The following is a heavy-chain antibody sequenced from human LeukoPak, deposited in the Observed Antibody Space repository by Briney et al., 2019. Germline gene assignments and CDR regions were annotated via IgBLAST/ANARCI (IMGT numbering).Heavy chain of an antibody. V-gene: IGHV4-59*01. CDR1: GASITTSY. CDR2: IYYSGGT. Sequence: SETLSLTCTVSGASITTSYWSCIRQPPGKGLECIVDIYYSGGTNSNPAHHRRDTISVDTSKNQFSLKLSPVPAADTAVYFCARGPVTTGYFAYWGQGTLVTVSS. D-gene: IGHD4-17*01. J-gene: IGHJ4*02. CDR3: ARGPVTTGYFAY.